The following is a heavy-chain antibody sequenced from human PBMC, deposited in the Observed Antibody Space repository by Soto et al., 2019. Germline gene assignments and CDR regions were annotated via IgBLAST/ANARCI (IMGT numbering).Heavy chain of an antibody. CDR3: AKDSGRSGTLDY. Sequence: PGGSLRLSCEASGFPFSSYGMHWVRQAPGKGLEWVAVISYDGSNKYYADSVKGRFTISRDNSKNTLYLQMNSLRAEDTAVYYCAKDSGRSGTLDYWGQGTLVTVSS. CDR2: ISYDGSNK. CDR1: GFPFSSYG. D-gene: IGHD1-26*01. V-gene: IGHV3-30*18. J-gene: IGHJ4*02.